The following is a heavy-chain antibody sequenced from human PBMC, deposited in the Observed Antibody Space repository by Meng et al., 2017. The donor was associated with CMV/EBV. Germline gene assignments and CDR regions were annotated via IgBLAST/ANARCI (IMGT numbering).Heavy chain of an antibody. V-gene: IGHV4-61*01. CDR2: IYYSGST. CDR3: AREEYSSSSFDY. Sequence: SETLSLTCTVSGGSVSSGSYYWSWIRQPPGKGQEWIGYIYYSGSTNYNPSLKSRVTISVDTSKNQFSLKLSSVTAADTAVYYCAREEYSSSSFDYWGQGTLVTVSS. CDR1: GGSVSSGSYY. D-gene: IGHD6-6*01. J-gene: IGHJ4*02.